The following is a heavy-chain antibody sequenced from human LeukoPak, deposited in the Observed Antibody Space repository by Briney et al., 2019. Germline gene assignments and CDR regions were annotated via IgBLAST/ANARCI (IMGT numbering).Heavy chain of an antibody. Sequence: SETLSLTCTVSGGSIRSHSWNWIRQPPGKGLEWIGNIHYSGSTNYNPSLKSRVTISVDTSKNKFSLKVSSVTAADTAVYYCAKSYDFWSGYHDSWGQGTRVTVSS. CDR1: GGSIRSHS. CDR3: AKSYDFWSGYHDS. CDR2: IHYSGST. V-gene: IGHV4-59*11. D-gene: IGHD3-3*01. J-gene: IGHJ4*02.